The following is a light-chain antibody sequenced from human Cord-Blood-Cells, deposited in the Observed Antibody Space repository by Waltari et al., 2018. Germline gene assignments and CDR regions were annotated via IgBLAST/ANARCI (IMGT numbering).Light chain of an antibody. CDR1: SSDVWSYNL. CDR3: CSYAGSSTPYV. Sequence: QSALTQPAFVSGSPGQSITISCTGTSSDVWSYNLVSWYQQHPGKAPKLLIYEGSKRPSGVSNRFSGSKSGNTASLTISGLQAEDEADYYCCSYAGSSTPYVFGTGTKVTVL. V-gene: IGLV2-23*01. J-gene: IGLJ1*01. CDR2: EGS.